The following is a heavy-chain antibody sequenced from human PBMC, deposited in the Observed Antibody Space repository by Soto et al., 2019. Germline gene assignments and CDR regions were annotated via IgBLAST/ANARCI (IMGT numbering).Heavy chain of an antibody. J-gene: IGHJ4*02. CDR3: AKDLMGGYYIGYDY. CDR1: GFTFSSYA. D-gene: IGHD3-3*01. Sequence: PGGSLRLSCAASGFTFSSYAMSWVRQAPGKGLEWVSAISGSGGSTYYADSVKGRFTISRDNSKNTLYLQMNSLRAEDTAVYYCAKDLMGGYYIGYDYWGQGTLVTVS. CDR2: ISGSGGST. V-gene: IGHV3-23*01.